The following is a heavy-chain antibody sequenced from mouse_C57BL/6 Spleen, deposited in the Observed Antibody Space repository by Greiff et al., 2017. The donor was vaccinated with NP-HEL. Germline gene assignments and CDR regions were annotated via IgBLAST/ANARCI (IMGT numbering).Heavy chain of an antibody. Sequence: QVQLKQPGAELVKPGASVKMSCKASGYTFTSYWITWVKQRPGQGLEWIGDIYPGSGSTNYNEKFKSKATLTVDTSSSTAYMQLSRLTSAASSVFYCESSFSTTAGNFDYWGQGTTLTVSA. D-gene: IGHD2-14*01. CDR1: GYTFTSYW. J-gene: IGHJ2*01. CDR3: ESSFSTTAGNFDY. CDR2: IYPGSGST. V-gene: IGHV1-55*01.